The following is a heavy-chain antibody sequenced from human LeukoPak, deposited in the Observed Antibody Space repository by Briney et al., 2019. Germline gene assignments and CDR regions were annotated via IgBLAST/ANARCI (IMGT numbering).Heavy chain of an antibody. CDR1: GFTFSNFA. CDR2: ISSSSSYI. D-gene: IGHD1-26*01. V-gene: IGHV3-21*01. CDR3: ARKGLWELPDY. J-gene: IGHJ4*02. Sequence: GGSLRLSCAASGFTFSNFAMAWVRQAPGKGLEWVSSISSSSSYIYYADSVKGRFTISRDNAKNSLYLQMNSLRAEDTAVYYCARKGLWELPDYWGQGTLVTVSS.